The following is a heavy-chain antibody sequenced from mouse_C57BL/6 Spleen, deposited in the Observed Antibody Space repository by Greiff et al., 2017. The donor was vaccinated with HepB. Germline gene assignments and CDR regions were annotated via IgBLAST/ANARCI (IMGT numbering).Heavy chain of an antibody. CDR3: ARSATTVVAPDAMDY. J-gene: IGHJ4*01. D-gene: IGHD1-1*01. V-gene: IGHV1-7*01. CDR1: GYTFTSYW. Sequence: VQLQQSGAELAKPGASVKLSRKASGYTFTSYWMHWVKQRPGQGLEWIGYINPSSGYTKYNQKFKDKATLTADKSSSTAYMQLSSLTYEDSAVYYCARSATTVVAPDAMDYWGQGTSVTVSS. CDR2: INPSSGYT.